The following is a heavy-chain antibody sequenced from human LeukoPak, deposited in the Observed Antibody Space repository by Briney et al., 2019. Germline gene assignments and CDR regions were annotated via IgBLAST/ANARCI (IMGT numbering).Heavy chain of an antibody. CDR2: INPNSGGT. CDR1: GYTFTGYY. D-gene: IGHD3-22*01. CDR3: ARDFDSSGYCVWYYFDY. V-gene: IGHV1-2*02. J-gene: IGHJ4*02. Sequence: GASVKVSCKASGYTFTGYYMHWVRQAPGQGLEWMGWINPNSGGTNYAQKFEGRVTMTRDTSISTAYMELSRLRSDGTAVYYCARDFDSSGYCVWYYFDYWGQGTLVTVSS.